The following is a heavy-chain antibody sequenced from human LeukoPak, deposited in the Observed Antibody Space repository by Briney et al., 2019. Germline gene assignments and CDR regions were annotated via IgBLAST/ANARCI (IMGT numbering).Heavy chain of an antibody. CDR2: ISYDGSNK. CDR1: GFTFSSYG. D-gene: IGHD6-19*01. J-gene: IGHJ3*02. CDR3: AKSVEQWLVNDAFNI. Sequence: PGRSLRLSRATSGFTFSSYGMHWVRQAPGKGLEWVAVISYDGSNKYYADSVKGRFTISRDNSKNTLYLQMNSLRAEDTAVYYCAKSVEQWLVNDAFNIWGQGTMVTVSS. V-gene: IGHV3-30*18.